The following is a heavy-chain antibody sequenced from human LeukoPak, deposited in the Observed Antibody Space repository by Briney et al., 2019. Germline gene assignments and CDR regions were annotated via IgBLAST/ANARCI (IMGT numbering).Heavy chain of an antibody. CDR3: ARSGYCSGGSCRNWFDP. CDR2: IIPIFGTA. J-gene: IGHJ5*02. V-gene: IGHV1-69*01. CDR1: GGTFSSYA. D-gene: IGHD2-15*01. Sequence: SVKVSCKASGGTFSSYAISWVRQAPGQGLEWMGGIIPIFGTANYAQKFQGRVTITADESTSTAYMELSSLRSEDTAVYYCARSGYCSGGSCRNWFDPWGQGTLVTASS.